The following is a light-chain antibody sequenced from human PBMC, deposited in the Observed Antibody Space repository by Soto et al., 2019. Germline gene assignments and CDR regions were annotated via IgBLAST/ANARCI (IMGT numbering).Light chain of an antibody. J-gene: IGKJ1*01. CDR3: QQYNNWPRT. CDR2: GAS. Sequence: EIVMTQSPATLSVSQGERATLSYRASQSVSSNLAWYQQKPGQAPRLLIYGASTRATGIPARFSGSGSGTEFTLTISSLQSEDFAVYYCQQYNNWPRTFGQGTKVDIK. CDR1: QSVSSN. V-gene: IGKV3-15*01.